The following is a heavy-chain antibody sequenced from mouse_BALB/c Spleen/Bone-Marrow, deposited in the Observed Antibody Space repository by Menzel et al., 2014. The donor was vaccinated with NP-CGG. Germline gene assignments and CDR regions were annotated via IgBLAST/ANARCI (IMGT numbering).Heavy chain of an antibody. CDR1: GYTFTSYW. CDR2: IDPSDSET. V-gene: IGHV1-69*02. CDR3: ARSHGYYPCWYFDG. Sequence: QVQLQQSGAELVKPGAPVKLSCKASGYTFTSYWMNWVKQRPGRGLEWIGRIDPSDSETYYNQKLKDRATLTVDKSSSTAYIQLSSLTSEDSAVYYCARSHGYYPCWYFDGWGEGTTFTVSS. D-gene: IGHD2-3*01. J-gene: IGHJ1*01.